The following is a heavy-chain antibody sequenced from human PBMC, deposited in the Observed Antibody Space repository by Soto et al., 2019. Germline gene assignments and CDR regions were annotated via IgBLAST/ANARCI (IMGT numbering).Heavy chain of an antibody. Sequence: ASVRVSCKXSGYTFSSIGISWVRQAPGQGLEWMGWISPHKGDTYYAQRLQGRVTMTTDTSTSTAYMELRSLRSDDTAVYFCARDLDGSGSYYTNYWGQGTLVTVSS. CDR1: GYTFSSIG. CDR3: ARDLDGSGSYYTNY. V-gene: IGHV1-18*01. CDR2: ISPHKGDT. D-gene: IGHD3-10*01. J-gene: IGHJ4*02.